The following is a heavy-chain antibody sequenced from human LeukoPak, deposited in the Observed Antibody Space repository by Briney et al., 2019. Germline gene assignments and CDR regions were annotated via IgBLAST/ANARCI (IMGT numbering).Heavy chain of an antibody. V-gene: IGHV3-30-3*01. CDR3: ARSPGYSSGWLEYYFDY. Sequence: GGSLRLSCAVSGFTFSDHYMSWVRQAPGKGLEWVAVISYDGSNKYYADSVKGRFTISRDNAKNSLYLQMNSLRAEDTAVYYCARSPGYSSGWLEYYFDYWGQGTLVTVSS. J-gene: IGHJ4*02. CDR2: ISYDGSNK. D-gene: IGHD6-19*01. CDR1: GFTFSDHY.